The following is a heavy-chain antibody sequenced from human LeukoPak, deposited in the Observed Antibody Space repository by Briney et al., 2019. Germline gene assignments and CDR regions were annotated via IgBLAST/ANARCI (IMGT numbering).Heavy chain of an antibody. D-gene: IGHD3-10*01. Sequence: SETLSLTCSVSGVSISSNSYYWGWIRQPPGKGLEWIGSIYYNGTTYYNPSLKSRVTISLETSKNQFSLKLSSVTAADTAVYYCARDLGYYYGSGILTYWGQGTLVTVSS. J-gene: IGHJ4*02. V-gene: IGHV4-39*07. CDR3: ARDLGYYYGSGILTY. CDR2: IYYNGTT. CDR1: GVSISSNSYY.